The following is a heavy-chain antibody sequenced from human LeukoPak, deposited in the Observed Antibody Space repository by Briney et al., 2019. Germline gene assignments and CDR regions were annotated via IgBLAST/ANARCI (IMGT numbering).Heavy chain of an antibody. D-gene: IGHD3-16*01. CDR1: GGSISSSSYY. CDR2: IYYTGNT. V-gene: IGHV4-61*05. CDR3: ARLNGGY. Sequence: SETLSLTCTVSGGSISSSSYYWGWIRQPPGKGLEWIGYIYYTGNTNYNPSLKSRVTISLDTSKNQFSLKLSSVTAADTAVYYCARLNGGYWGQGTLVTVSS. J-gene: IGHJ4*02.